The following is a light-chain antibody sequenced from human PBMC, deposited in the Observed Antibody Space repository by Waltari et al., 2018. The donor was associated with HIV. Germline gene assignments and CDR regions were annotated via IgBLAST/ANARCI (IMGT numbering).Light chain of an antibody. Sequence: QSALTQPPSASGSPGQSVTISCTGTSSDVGGYNYVSWYQQHPGKAPKLMIYEVSKRPSGVPDRFFGSKSGNTASLTVSGLQAEDEADYYCSSYAGSNNFGYVFGTGTKVTVL. V-gene: IGLV2-8*01. CDR1: SSDVGGYNY. J-gene: IGLJ1*01. CDR2: EVS. CDR3: SSYAGSNNFGYV.